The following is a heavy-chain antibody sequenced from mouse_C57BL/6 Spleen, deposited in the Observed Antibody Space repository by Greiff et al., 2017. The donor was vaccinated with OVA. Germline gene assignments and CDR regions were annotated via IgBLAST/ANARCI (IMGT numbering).Heavy chain of an antibody. J-gene: IGHJ4*01. V-gene: IGHV1-18*01. Sequence: VQLQQSGPELVKPGASVKIPCKASGYTFTDYNMDWVKQSHGKSLEWIGDINPNNGGTTYNQKFKGKATLTVDKSSSTAYMELRSLTSEDTAVYYCARGDGYDDYYAMDYWGQGTSVTVSS. CDR1: GYTFTDYN. CDR2: INPNNGGT. CDR3: ARGDGYDDYYAMDY. D-gene: IGHD2-2*01.